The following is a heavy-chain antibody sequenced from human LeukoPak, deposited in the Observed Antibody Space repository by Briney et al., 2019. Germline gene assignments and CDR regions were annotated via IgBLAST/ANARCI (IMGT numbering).Heavy chain of an antibody. CDR3: ARKRSGFGDRYHFYGLDV. CDR2: ISTYNDNT. CDR1: GYTFTDYY. Sequence: ASVKVSCKASGYTFTDYYMHWVRQAPGQGLEWMGWISTYNDNTDYAQKFQGRVTMTTDTSTSTAYMELRSLRSDDTAVYYCARKRSGFGDRYHFYGLDVWGQGTTVTVSS. D-gene: IGHD3-10*01. J-gene: IGHJ6*02. V-gene: IGHV1-18*04.